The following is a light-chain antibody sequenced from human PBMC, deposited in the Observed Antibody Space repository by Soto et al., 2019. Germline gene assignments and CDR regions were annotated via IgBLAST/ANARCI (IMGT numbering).Light chain of an antibody. CDR3: QSADSSGTNVV. CDR1: ALPKQY. CDR2: KDS. J-gene: IGLJ2*01. Sequence: SYELTQPPSVSVSPGQTARITCSGDALPKQYAYWYQQKPGQAPVLVIYKDSERPSGIPERFSGSSSGTTVTLTISGVQAEAEADYYCQSADSSGTNVVFGGGTKLTVL. V-gene: IGLV3-25*03.